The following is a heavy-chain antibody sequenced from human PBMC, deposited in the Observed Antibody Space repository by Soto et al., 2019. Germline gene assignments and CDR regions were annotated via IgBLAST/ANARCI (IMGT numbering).Heavy chain of an antibody. J-gene: IGHJ4*02. Sequence: EVQLVESGGGLVQPGGSLRLSCAASGFTFSSYSMNWVRQAPGKGLEWVSYISGSSSTIYYADSVKGRFTISRDNAKNSLYLQMNSLRDEDTAVYYCARDKDYYPTVTPDYWGQGTLVTVSS. V-gene: IGHV3-48*02. D-gene: IGHD4-17*01. CDR3: ARDKDYYPTVTPDY. CDR1: GFTFSSYS. CDR2: ISGSSSTI.